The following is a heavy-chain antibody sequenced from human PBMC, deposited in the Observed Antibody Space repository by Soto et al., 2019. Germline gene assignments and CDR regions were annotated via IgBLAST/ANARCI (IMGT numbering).Heavy chain of an antibody. CDR3: AREPATAKPEGVDF. CDR1: GYTFSDYY. CDR2: INPNSGGT. Sequence: QVQLVQSGAEVRKPGASVKVSCKASGYTFSDYYIHLVRQAPGQGLEWMGWINPNSGGTKYAPKFQGGFTMTRDTSITTAYMELSRLRSGDTAVYYCAREPATAKPEGVDFWGQGTLVTVSS. J-gene: IGHJ4*02. D-gene: IGHD1-1*01. V-gene: IGHV1-2*02.